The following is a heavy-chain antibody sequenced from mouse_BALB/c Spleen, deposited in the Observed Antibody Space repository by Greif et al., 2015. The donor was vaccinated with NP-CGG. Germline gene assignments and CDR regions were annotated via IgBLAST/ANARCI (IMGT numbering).Heavy chain of an antibody. V-gene: IGHV5-6-5*01. CDR1: GFTFSSYA. CDR3: ARGQGHADY. CDR2: ISSGGST. Sequence: EVKLVESGGGLVKPGGSLKLPCTASGFTFSSYAMSWVRQTPEKRLEWVASISSGGSTYYPDSVKGRFTISRDNARNILYLQMSSLRSEDTAMYYCARGQGHADYWGQGTTLTVSS. J-gene: IGHJ2*01.